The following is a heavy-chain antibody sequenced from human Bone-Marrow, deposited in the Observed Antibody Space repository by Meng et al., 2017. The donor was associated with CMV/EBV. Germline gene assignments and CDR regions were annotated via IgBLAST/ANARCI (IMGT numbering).Heavy chain of an antibody. J-gene: IGHJ3*02. CDR1: GGSISSYY. D-gene: IGHD4-23*01. CDR2: IYTSGST. V-gene: IGHV4-4*07. CDR3: ARVTLARRQTHDAFDI. Sequence: SETLSLTCTVSGGSISSYYWSWIRQPAGKGLEWIGRIYTSGSTNYNPSLKSRVTMSVDTSKNQFSLKLSSVTAADTAVYYCARVTLARRQTHDAFDIWGQRTMVTVSS.